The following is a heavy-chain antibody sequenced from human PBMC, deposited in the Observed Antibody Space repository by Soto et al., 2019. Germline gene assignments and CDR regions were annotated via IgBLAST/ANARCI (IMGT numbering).Heavy chain of an antibody. V-gene: IGHV1-69*01. CDR2: IIPIFGTA. D-gene: IGHD6-6*01. CDR3: AREVRPGSSSGSYYYYYGMDV. Sequence: QVQLVQSGAEVKKPGSSVTVSCKASGGTFSSYAISWVRQAPGQGLEWMGGIIPIFGTANYAQKFQGRVTITAAEFTSTAYMVLGRLGSEETAVYYCAREVRPGSSSGSYYYYYGMDVWGQGTTVTVSS. J-gene: IGHJ6*02. CDR1: GGTFSSYA.